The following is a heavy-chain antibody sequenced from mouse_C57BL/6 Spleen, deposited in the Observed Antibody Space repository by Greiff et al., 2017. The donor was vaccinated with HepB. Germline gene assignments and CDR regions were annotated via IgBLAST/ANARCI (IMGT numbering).Heavy chain of an antibody. Sequence: QVQLQQPGAELVKPGASVKMSCKASGYTFTSYWITWVKQRPGQGLEWIGDIYPGSGSTNYNEKFKSKATLTVDTSSSTAYMQLSSLTSEDSAVYDCARGGLRGSRRYAMDYWGQGTSVTVSS. V-gene: IGHV1-55*01. CDR3: ARGGLRGSRRYAMDY. CDR2: IYPGSGST. CDR1: GYTFTSYW. J-gene: IGHJ4*01. D-gene: IGHD1-1*01.